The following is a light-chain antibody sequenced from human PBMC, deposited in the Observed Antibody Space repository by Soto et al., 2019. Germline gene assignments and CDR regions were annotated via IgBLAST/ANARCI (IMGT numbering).Light chain of an antibody. CDR1: QNIGTY. J-gene: IGKJ3*01. CDR2: AAS. CDR3: QQTDSTPFT. Sequence: DIQMAQSPSSLSASVGDRVTITCRASQNIGTYLHWYQQKPGKAPNLVIYAASSLPSGVPSRFSGNGSGTDFTLTISSLQPEDFATYYCQQTDSTPFTFGPGTKVDIK. V-gene: IGKV1-39*01.